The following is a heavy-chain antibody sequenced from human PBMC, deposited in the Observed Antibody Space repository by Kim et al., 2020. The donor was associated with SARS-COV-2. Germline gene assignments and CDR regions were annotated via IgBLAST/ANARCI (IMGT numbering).Heavy chain of an antibody. CDR3: SRDRRVYSGRYQGVGEY. CDR2: IRTKAYGGTT. V-gene: IGHV3-49*03. J-gene: IGHJ4*02. CDR1: GFTFGDYA. Sequence: GGSLRLSCTASGFTFGDYAMSWFRQAPGKGLEWVGFIRTKAYGGTTDYAASVKGRFAISRDDSKSLAYLQMNSLKTEDTAVYYCSRDRRVYSGRYQGVGEYWGQGTLVTVSS. D-gene: IGHD1-26*01.